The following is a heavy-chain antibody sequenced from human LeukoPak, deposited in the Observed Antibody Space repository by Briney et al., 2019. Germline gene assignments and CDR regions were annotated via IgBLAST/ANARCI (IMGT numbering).Heavy chain of an antibody. V-gene: IGHV5-51*01. CDR1: GYSFTSYW. Sequence: GESLKISCKGSGYSFTSYWIGWVRQMPGKGLEWMGIIYPGDSDTRYSTSFQGQVTISADKSISTAYLQWSSLKASDTVMYYCASRGITTYYYGSGSYHYYFECWGQGTLVTVAS. D-gene: IGHD3-10*01. CDR2: IYPGDSDT. J-gene: IGHJ4*02. CDR3: ASRGITTYYYGSGSYHYYFEC.